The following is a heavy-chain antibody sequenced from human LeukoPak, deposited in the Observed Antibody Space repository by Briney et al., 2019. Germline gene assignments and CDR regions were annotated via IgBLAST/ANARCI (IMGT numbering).Heavy chain of an antibody. CDR2: INTNTGNP. Sequence: ASVKVSCKASGYTFTSYAMNWVRQAPGQGLEWMGWINTNTGNPTYAQGFTGRFVFSLDTSVSTAYLQISSLKAEDTAVYYCARVGHCGGDCQTGEDAFDIWGQGTMVTVSS. J-gene: IGHJ3*02. CDR1: GYTFTSYA. CDR3: ARVGHCGGDCQTGEDAFDI. V-gene: IGHV7-4-1*02. D-gene: IGHD2-21*02.